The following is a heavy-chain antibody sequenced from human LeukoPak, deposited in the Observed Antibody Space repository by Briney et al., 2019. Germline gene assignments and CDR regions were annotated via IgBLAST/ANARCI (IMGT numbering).Heavy chain of an antibody. V-gene: IGHV3-13*01. J-gene: IGHJ6*03. CDR1: GFTFSSFD. D-gene: IGHD1-1*01. CDR2: IWPASDT. CDR3: AKGPPRGKYYYMDV. Sequence: PGGSLRLSCAASGFTFSSFDMHWVRQPTGQGLEWLSTIWPASDTSYPGSVEDRFTLSRDNANNSLYLQMNNLTTGDTAVYYCAKGPPRGKYYYMDVWGKGTTVTISS.